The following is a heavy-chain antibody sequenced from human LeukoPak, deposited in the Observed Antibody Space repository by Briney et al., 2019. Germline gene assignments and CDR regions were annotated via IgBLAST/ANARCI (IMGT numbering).Heavy chain of an antibody. CDR3: ARDPNGSYVGAFEM. J-gene: IGHJ3*02. Sequence: QPGGSLRLSCAASGFSFIPFAMMWVRQAPGMGLELISAILSGGDVFFYGDSVRGRFTISRDDSTNTLFLQMNNLRADDSAVYYCARDPNGSYVGAFEMWGPGTTVTVSS. CDR2: ILSGGDVF. CDR1: GFSFIPFA. V-gene: IGHV3-23*01. D-gene: IGHD2-15*01.